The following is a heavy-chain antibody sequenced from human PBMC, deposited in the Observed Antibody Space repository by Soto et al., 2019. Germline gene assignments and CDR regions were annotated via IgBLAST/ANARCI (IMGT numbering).Heavy chain of an antibody. D-gene: IGHD6-25*01. CDR1: GFTFSSYA. J-gene: IGHJ4*02. CDR2: ISYDGSNK. CDR3: ARGPLTAIDY. Sequence: QVQLVESGGGVVQPGRSLRLSCAASGFTFSSYAMHWVRQAPGKGLEWVAVISYDGSNKYYADSVKGRFTISRDNSKNKLYLQMNSLRAEDTAVYYCARGPLTAIDYWGQGTLVTVSS. V-gene: IGHV3-30-3*01.